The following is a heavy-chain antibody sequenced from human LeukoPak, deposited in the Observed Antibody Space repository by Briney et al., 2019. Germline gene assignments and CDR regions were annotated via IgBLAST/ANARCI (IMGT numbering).Heavy chain of an antibody. Sequence: SETLSLTCTVSGGSISSGSYYWSWIRQPAGKGLEWIGRIYTSGSTNYNPSLKSRVTISLDTSKNQFSLKLSSVTAADTAVYYCARGRRIVGATFVPWGQGTLVTVSS. CDR1: GGSISSGSYY. V-gene: IGHV4-61*02. CDR3: ARGRRIVGATFVP. D-gene: IGHD1-26*01. CDR2: IYTSGST. J-gene: IGHJ5*02.